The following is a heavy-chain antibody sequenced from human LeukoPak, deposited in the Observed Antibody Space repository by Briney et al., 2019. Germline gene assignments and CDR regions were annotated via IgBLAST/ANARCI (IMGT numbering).Heavy chain of an antibody. CDR2: IYYSGST. Sequence: SETLSLTCTVSGGSISSYYWSWIRQPPGKGLEWIGYIYYSGSTNYNPSLKSRVTISVDTSKNQFSLKLSSVTAADTAVYYCARVGSVAVAFSYYFDYWGQGTLVTVSS. CDR3: ARVGSVAVAFSYYFDY. CDR1: GGSISSYY. V-gene: IGHV4-59*01. J-gene: IGHJ4*02. D-gene: IGHD6-19*01.